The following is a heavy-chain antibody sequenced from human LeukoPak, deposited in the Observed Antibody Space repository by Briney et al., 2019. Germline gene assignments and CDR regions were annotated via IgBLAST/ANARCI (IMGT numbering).Heavy chain of an antibody. CDR1: GGSFSGYY. CDR3: AREGKYYGSGSYYDYYYGMDV. CDR2: INHSGST. V-gene: IGHV4-34*01. Sequence: PSETLSLTCAVYGGSFSGYYWSWIRQPPGKGLEWIGEINHSGSTNYNPSLKRRVTISVDTSKNQFSLKLSSVTAADTAVYYCAREGKYYGSGSYYDYYYGMDVWGQGTTVTVSS. D-gene: IGHD3-10*01. J-gene: IGHJ6*02.